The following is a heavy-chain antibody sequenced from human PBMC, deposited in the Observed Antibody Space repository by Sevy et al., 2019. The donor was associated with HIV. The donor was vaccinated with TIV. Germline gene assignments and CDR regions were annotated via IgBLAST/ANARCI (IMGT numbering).Heavy chain of an antibody. V-gene: IGHV4-4*07. J-gene: IGHJ5*02. D-gene: IGHD1-26*01. CDR1: GGSISSYY. CDR2: IYTSGST. CDR3: ARDLIVGATTRSGWFDP. Sequence: SETLSLTCTVSGGSISSYYWSWIRQPAGKGLEWIGRIYTSGSTNYNPSLKSRVTMSVDTSKNQFSLKLSSVTAADTAGYYCARDLIVGATTRSGWFDPRGQGTLVTVSS.